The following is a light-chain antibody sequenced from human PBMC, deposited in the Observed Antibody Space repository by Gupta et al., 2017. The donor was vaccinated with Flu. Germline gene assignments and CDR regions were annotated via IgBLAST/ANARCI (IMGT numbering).Light chain of an antibody. Sequence: RGTISCSGSSSNIGINTVDWYQQPPGTAPKLLIYNSNQRPSGVPDRFSGSKSGTSASLAISGLQSEDEADYYCAVWDDSLNGWVFGGGTKLTVL. CDR2: NSN. CDR3: AVWDDSLNGWV. CDR1: SSNIGINT. V-gene: IGLV1-44*01. J-gene: IGLJ3*02.